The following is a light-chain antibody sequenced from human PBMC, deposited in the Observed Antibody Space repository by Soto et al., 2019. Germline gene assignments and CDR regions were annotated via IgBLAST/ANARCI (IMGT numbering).Light chain of an antibody. Sequence: AIQLTQSPSSLSASVGDRVTITCLASQDIRGALAWYQQKPGKPPKLLIFDVSSLQSGVPSRFSGSGSGTDFTLTISSLQPEDFATCYCQQFNTYPITFGQGTRLEIK. CDR3: QQFNTYPIT. J-gene: IGKJ5*01. V-gene: IGKV1-13*02. CDR1: QDIRGA. CDR2: DVS.